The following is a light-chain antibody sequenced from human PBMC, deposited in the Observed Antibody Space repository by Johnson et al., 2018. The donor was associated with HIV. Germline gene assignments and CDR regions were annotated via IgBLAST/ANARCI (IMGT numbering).Light chain of an antibody. CDR2: DNN. J-gene: IGLJ1*01. Sequence: QSVLTQPPSVSAAPGQKVTISCSGSSSNIGNNDVSWYQQLPGTAPKVLIYDNNKRPSGIPDRFSGSKSGTSATLGITGLQTGDEADYYCGTWDSSLSVYVFGTGTKVTVL. CDR1: SSNIGNND. CDR3: GTWDSSLSVYV. V-gene: IGLV1-51*01.